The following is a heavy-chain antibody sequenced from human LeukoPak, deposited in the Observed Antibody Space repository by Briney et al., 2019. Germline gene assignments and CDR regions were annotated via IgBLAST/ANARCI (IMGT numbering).Heavy chain of an antibody. CDR2: IYTSGTT. D-gene: IGHD3-10*01. CDR1: GGSISSYY. J-gene: IGHJ5*02. Sequence: SETLSLTCTVSGGSISSYYWSWIRQSAGKGLEWIGRIYTSGTTNYNPSLKSRVTMSVDTSKNQFSLKLTSVTAADTAVYYCARGASGSYFSWLGPWGQGTLVTVSS. CDR3: ARGASGSYFSWLGP. V-gene: IGHV4-4*07.